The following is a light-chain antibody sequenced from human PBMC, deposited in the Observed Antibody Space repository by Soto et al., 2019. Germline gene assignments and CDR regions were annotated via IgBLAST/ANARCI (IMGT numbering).Light chain of an antibody. CDR1: QSFSNF. CDR3: QQYGGAPYT. V-gene: IGKV3-11*01. Sequence: EIVLTQSPATLSLSPGERATLSCRASQSFSNFLAWYQQKPGQAPTLLIYDASKRATGIPARFSGSGSGTDFTLTISSLEPEDFAVYYCQQYGGAPYTFGQGTNLKIK. J-gene: IGKJ2*01. CDR2: DAS.